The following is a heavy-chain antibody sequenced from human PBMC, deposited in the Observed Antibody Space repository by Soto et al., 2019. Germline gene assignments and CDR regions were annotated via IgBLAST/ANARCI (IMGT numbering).Heavy chain of an antibody. D-gene: IGHD4-17*01. CDR1: GFTFSSYG. V-gene: IGHV3-30*18. Sequence: LRLSCAASGFTFSSYGMHWVRQAPGKGLEWVAVISYDGSNKYYADSVKGRFTISRDNSKNTLYLQMNSLRAEDTAVYYCAKVDYGALDYWGQGTLVTVSS. J-gene: IGHJ4*02. CDR2: ISYDGSNK. CDR3: AKVDYGALDY.